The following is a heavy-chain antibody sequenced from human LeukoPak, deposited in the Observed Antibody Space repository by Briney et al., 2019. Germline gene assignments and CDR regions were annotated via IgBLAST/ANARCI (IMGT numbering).Heavy chain of an antibody. V-gene: IGHV4-31*03. CDR1: GGSISSGGYY. J-gene: IGHJ4*02. CDR3: ARVGCSGGSCYSHPKRYFDY. D-gene: IGHD2-15*01. CDR2: IYYSGTT. Sequence: SETLSLTCTVSGGSISSGGYYWSWIRQHPGKGLEWIGYIYYSGTTYYNPSLKSRVTISVVTSKNQFSLKLSSVTAADTAVYYCARVGCSGGSCYSHPKRYFDYWGQGTLVTVSS.